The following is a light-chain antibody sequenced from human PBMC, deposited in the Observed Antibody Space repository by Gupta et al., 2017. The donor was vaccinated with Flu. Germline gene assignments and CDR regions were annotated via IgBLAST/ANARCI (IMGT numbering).Light chain of an antibody. Sequence: ERATLSCRSSQSISSDYLAWYQQKPGQAPRLLIYSASTRATGIPDRFSGSGSGTDFTLTISGREPEDFAVYFCQHSGTSLYTFGQGTKLEI. CDR1: QSISSDY. J-gene: IGKJ2*01. V-gene: IGKV3-20*01. CDR2: SAS. CDR3: QHSGTSLYT.